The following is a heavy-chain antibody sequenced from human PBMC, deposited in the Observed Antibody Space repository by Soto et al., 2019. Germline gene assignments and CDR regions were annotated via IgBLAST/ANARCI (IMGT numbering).Heavy chain of an antibody. J-gene: IGHJ3*02. V-gene: IGHV3-72*01. CDR1: GFTFSDHY. Sequence: EVQLVESGGGLVQPGGSLRLSCATSGFTFSDHYMDWFRQAPGKGLEWVGRSRSKANRFTTQYAPSVEGRFTMSRDASKASLYLQMNSLKIEDTAVYYCARGFNSFDIWGQGTMVTVSS. CDR3: ARGFNSFDI. CDR2: SRSKANRFTT.